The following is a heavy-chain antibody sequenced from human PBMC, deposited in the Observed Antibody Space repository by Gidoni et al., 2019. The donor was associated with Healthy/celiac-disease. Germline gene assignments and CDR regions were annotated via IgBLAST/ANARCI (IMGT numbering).Heavy chain of an antibody. CDR2: ISNDGSNK. V-gene: IGHV3-30-3*01. Sequence: QVQLVESGGGVVQPGRSLRLYCAASGLTFRSDAMHWVRQAPGKGLVWVAVISNDGSNKYYADSVKGRFTISRDNSKNTLYLQMNSLRAEDTAVYYCARDPRSGSYFAYFDYWGQGTLVTVSS. CDR1: GLTFRSDA. D-gene: IGHD1-26*01. CDR3: ARDPRSGSYFAYFDY. J-gene: IGHJ4*02.